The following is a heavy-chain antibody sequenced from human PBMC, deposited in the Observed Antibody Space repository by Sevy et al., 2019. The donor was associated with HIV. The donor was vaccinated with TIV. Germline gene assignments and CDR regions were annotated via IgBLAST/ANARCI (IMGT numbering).Heavy chain of an antibody. CDR2: ISWNSDKI. CDR1: GFTFDDNA. D-gene: IGHD2-2*01. J-gene: IGHJ6*02. V-gene: IGHV3-9*01. CDR3: AKSRTSFRGMDV. Sequence: GGSLRLSCVASGFTFDDNAMHWVRQAPGKGLEWVSGISWNSDKIGYADSVKGRFTISRDNAKNSLYLQINSLRTEDTALYYCAKSRTSFRGMDVWGQGTTVTVSS.